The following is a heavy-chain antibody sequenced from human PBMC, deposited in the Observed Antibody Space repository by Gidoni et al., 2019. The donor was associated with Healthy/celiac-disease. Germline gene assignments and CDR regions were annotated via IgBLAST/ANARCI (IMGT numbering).Heavy chain of an antibody. D-gene: IGHD3-10*01. V-gene: IGHV1-8*01. J-gene: IGHJ4*02. CDR3: ARGRRYYGSVSKLDFGY. CDR1: GYTVTSYD. Sequence: QVQLVQSGAEVKKPGASVKVSCKASGYTVTSYDINWVRQANGQGLEWMGWMNPNSGNTGYAQKFQGRVTMTRNTSISTAYMELSSLRSEDTAVYYCARGRRYYGSVSKLDFGYWGQGTLVTVSS. CDR2: MNPNSGNT.